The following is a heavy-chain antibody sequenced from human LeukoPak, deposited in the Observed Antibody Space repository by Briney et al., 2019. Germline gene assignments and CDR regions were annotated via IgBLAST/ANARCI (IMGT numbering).Heavy chain of an antibody. CDR3: AKATLAATYFDS. J-gene: IGHJ4*02. CDR1: GFTFSTYA. CDR2: ISGRGDTI. Sequence: GGSLRLSCAASGFTFSTYAMSWVRQAPGMGLEWVSAISGRGDTIFYADSVKGRFTVSRDNSKNTLYLQVNSLRAEDTAVYYCAKATLAATYFDSWGQGTLVTVSS. V-gene: IGHV3-23*01. D-gene: IGHD5-12*01.